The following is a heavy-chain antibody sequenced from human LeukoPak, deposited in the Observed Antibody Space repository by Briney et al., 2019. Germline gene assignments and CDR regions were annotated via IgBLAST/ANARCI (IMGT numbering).Heavy chain of an antibody. CDR1: GFTFSSYW. Sequence: GGSLRLSCAASGFTFSSYWMHWVRQAPGKGLVWVSRINSDGSSTSYADSVKGRFTISRDNAKNTLYPQMNSLRAEDTAVYYCAKDMGMGTTVVRVFQHWGQGTLVTVSS. V-gene: IGHV3-74*01. D-gene: IGHD4-23*01. CDR2: INSDGSST. CDR3: AKDMGMGTTVVRVFQH. J-gene: IGHJ1*01.